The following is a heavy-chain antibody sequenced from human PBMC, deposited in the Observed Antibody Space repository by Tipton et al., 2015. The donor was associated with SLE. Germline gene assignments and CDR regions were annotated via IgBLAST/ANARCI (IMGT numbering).Heavy chain of an antibody. CDR3: SLRGYSGYEAYVYGMGV. Sequence: QLVQSGAEVKKPGASVKVSCKASGYSFTSYGISWVRQAPGQGLEWMGGIIPIFGTANYAQKFQGRVTITADESTSTACMELSSLRSEDTAVYYCSLRGYSGYEAYVYGMGVWGQGTSVTFSS. CDR1: GYSFTSYG. D-gene: IGHD5-12*01. CDR2: IIPIFGTA. V-gene: IGHV1-69*13. J-gene: IGHJ6*02.